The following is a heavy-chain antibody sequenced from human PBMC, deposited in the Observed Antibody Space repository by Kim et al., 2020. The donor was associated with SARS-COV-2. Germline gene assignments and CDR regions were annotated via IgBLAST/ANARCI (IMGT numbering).Heavy chain of an antibody. Sequence: GGSLRLSCAASGFTFSNAWMSWVRQAPGKGLEWVGRIKSKTDGGTTDYAAPVKGRFTISRDDSKNTLYLQMNSLKTEDTAVYYCTTDPGSSSWTGPFDYWGQGTLVTVSS. V-gene: IGHV3-15*01. CDR2: IKSKTDGGTT. D-gene: IGHD6-13*01. CDR1: GFTFSNAW. J-gene: IGHJ4*02. CDR3: TTDPGSSSWTGPFDY.